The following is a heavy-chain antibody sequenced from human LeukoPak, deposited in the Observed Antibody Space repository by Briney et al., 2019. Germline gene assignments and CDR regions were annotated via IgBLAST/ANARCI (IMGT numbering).Heavy chain of an antibody. CDR3: ERARFGELSYSDY. D-gene: IGHD3-16*02. CDR1: GFTFSCYA. V-gene: IGHV3-30*04. CDR2: ISYDGSNK. Sequence: GRSLRLTCAASGFTFSCYAMHWVRQAPGKGLEWVAVISYDGSNKYYADSVKGRFTISRDNSKNTLYLQMNSLRAEDTAVYYCERARFGELSYSDYWGQGTLVTVSS. J-gene: IGHJ4*02.